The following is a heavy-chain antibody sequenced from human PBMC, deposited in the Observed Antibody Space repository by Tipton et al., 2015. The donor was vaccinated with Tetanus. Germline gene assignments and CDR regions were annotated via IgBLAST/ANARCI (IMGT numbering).Heavy chain of an antibody. CDR3: ARHAGAGATIWGTDY. D-gene: IGHD3-9*01. J-gene: IGHJ4*02. CDR1: GGSISGYY. V-gene: IGHV4-4*07. CDR2: IYTSGST. Sequence: TLSLTCTVSGGSISGYYWSWIRQPAGKGLEWIGRIYTSGSTNYNPSLKSRVTISVDTSKNQFSLKLSSVTAADTAVYYCARHAGAGATIWGTDYWGQGTLVTVSS.